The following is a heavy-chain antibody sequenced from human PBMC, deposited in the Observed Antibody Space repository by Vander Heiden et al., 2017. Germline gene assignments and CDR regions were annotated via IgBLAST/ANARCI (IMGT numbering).Heavy chain of an antibody. D-gene: IGHD3-10*01. J-gene: IGHJ5*02. CDR2: IPYDGSNK. V-gene: IGHV3-30*18. CDR1: SSYG. Sequence: SSYGMHWGRQAPGKGLEWVAVIPYDGSNKYYADSVKGRFTISRDNSKNTLYLQMNSLRAEDTAVYYCAKDARLLWFGDQSNWFDPWGQGTLVTVSS. CDR3: AKDARLLWFGDQSNWFDP.